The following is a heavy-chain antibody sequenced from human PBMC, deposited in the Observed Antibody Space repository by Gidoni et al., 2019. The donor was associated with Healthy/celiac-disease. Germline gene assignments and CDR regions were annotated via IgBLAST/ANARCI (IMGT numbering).Heavy chain of an antibody. V-gene: IGHV3-9*01. J-gene: IGHJ4*02. CDR2: ISWNSGSI. CDR1: GFPVDDYA. D-gene: IGHD6-19*01. CDR3: AKDTGIAVAGNRFDY. Sequence: EVQLVESGGGLVKPGRSLRLSCAASGFPVDDYAMHWVRQAPGKGLEWVSGISWNSGSIGYADSVKGRFTISRDNAKNSLYLQMNSLRAEDTALYYCAKDTGIAVAGNRFDYWGQGTLVTVSS.